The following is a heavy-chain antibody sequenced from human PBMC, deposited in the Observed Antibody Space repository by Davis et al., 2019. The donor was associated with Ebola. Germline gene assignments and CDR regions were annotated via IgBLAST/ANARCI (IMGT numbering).Heavy chain of an antibody. V-gene: IGHV3-74*01. CDR3: ARVPVDSSAKGLVAFDI. CDR2: IESDGSTT. CDR1: GFTFSSYW. Sequence: GESLKISCAASGFTFSSYWMHWVRQVPGKGLVWVSRIESDGSTTSYADSVKGRFTISRDNAKNTLYLQMNSLRAEDTAVYYCARVPVDSSAKGLVAFDIWGQGTMVTVSS. D-gene: IGHD6-19*01. J-gene: IGHJ3*02.